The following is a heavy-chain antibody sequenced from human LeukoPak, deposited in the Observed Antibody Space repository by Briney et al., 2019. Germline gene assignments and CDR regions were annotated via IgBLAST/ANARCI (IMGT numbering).Heavy chain of an antibody. Sequence: ASVKVSCKASGYTFTSYYMHWVRQAPGQGLEWMGIINPSGGSTSYAQKFQGRVTMTRDTSTSTVYTELSGLRSEDTAVYYCARDGSYYGSGDQHWGQGTLVTVSS. V-gene: IGHV1-46*01. D-gene: IGHD3-10*01. CDR3: ARDGSYYGSGDQH. CDR1: GYTFTSYY. CDR2: INPSGGST. J-gene: IGHJ1*01.